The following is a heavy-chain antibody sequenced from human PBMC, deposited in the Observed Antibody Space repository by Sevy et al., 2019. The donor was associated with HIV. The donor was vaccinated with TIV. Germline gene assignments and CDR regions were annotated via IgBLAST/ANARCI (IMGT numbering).Heavy chain of an antibody. D-gene: IGHD3-16*02. CDR1: GFTFSSYA. CDR3: ARGSDDYVWGSYRAFDY. V-gene: IGHV3-30-3*01. J-gene: IGHJ4*02. Sequence: GGSLRLSCAASGFTFSSYAMHWVRQAPGKGLEWVAVISYDGSNKYYADSVKGRFTISRDNSKNTLYLQMNSLRAEDTAVYYCARGSDDYVWGSYRAFDYWGQGTLVTVSS. CDR2: ISYDGSNK.